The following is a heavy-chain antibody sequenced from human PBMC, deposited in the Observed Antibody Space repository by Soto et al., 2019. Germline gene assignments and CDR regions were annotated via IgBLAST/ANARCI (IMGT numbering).Heavy chain of an antibody. CDR2: ISAYNGNT. CDR1: GYSFTNYG. J-gene: IGHJ6*03. Sequence: QDQLVQSGVEVKKPGASVKVSCNAAGYSFTNYGITWVRQAPGQVYEWMGWISAYNGNTNDAQKCQGRVTMTKDASTSTAYLELRSMRYDETAVYYCARDSGVAHPVAGNTHYYYYMDVWGKGNTVTVS. D-gene: IGHD6-19*01. CDR3: ARDSGVAHPVAGNTHYYYYMDV. V-gene: IGHV1-18*01.